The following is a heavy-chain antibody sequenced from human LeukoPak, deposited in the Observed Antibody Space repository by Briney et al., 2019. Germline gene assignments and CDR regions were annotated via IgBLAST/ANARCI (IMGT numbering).Heavy chain of an antibody. V-gene: IGHV3-53*01. CDR2: IYSGGST. Sequence: GGSLRLSCVASGFTVSSNYMSWVRQAPGKGLEWVSVIYSGGSTYYVDSVKGRFTISRAGSKNTLYLQMNSLRAEDTAVYFCAREDPFYFDFWGQGTLVTVSS. CDR1: GFTVSSNY. J-gene: IGHJ4*02. CDR3: AREDPFYFDF.